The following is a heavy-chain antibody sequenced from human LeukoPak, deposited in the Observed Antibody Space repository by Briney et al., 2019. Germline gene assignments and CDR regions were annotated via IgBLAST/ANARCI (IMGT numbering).Heavy chain of an antibody. CDR2: IKSNADGGTT. V-gene: IGHV3-15*01. D-gene: IGHD3-22*01. CDR1: GFTFSKAW. CDR3: ATYRWQYDSSGYDC. J-gene: IGHJ4*02. Sequence: GGSLRLSCAASGFTFSKAWMSWVRQATGKGLEWLGRIKSNADGGTTDYAASVQSRITISRDDSQNTLYLQLDSLKAEDTAVYYCATYRWQYDSSGYDCWGQGTLVAVSS.